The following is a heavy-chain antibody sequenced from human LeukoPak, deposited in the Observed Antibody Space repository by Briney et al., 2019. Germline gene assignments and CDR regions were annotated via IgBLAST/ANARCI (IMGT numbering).Heavy chain of an antibody. CDR3: ARGIWSSSWYGSFDY. V-gene: IGHV4-4*07. D-gene: IGHD6-13*01. J-gene: IGHJ4*02. Sequence: KPSETLSLTCTVSGGSISSYYWSWIRQPAGKGLEWIGRIYTSGSTNYNPSLKSRVTMSVDTSKNQFSLKLSSVTAADTAVYYCARGIWSSSWYGSFDYWGQGTLVTVSS. CDR1: GGSISSYY. CDR2: IYTSGST.